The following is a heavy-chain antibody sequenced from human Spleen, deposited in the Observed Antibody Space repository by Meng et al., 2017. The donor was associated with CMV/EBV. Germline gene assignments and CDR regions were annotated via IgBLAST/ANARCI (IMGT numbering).Heavy chain of an antibody. CDR2: MSYDGSSK. V-gene: IGHV3-30*09. CDR3: ARDMGPGYDYVWGSLTDY. Sequence: GESLKISCVASGFTFSRYAMHWVRQAPGKGLEWVAIMSYDGSSKHYADSVKGRFAISRDNSKNTLFLQMNSLRVEDTAVYFCARDMGPGYDYVWGSLTDYWGQGKLVTVSS. J-gene: IGHJ4*02. D-gene: IGHD3-16*01. CDR1: GFTFSRYA.